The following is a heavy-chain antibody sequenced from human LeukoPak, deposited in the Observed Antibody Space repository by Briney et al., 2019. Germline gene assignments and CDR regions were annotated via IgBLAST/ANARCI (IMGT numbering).Heavy chain of an antibody. J-gene: IGHJ4*02. V-gene: IGHV1-2*02. CDR1: GYTFTGHY. CDR3: ARYEVAGTSPRQTNFDY. Sequence: ASVKVSCKASGYTFTGHYMHWVRQAPGQGLEWMGWINPNSGGTNYAQKFQGRVTMTRDTSISTAYMELSRLRSDDTAVYYCARYEVAGTSPRQTNFDYWGQGTLVTVSS. D-gene: IGHD6-19*01. CDR2: INPNSGGT.